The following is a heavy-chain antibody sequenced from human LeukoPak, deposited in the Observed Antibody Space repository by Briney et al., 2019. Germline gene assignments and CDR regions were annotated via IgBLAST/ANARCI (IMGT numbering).Heavy chain of an antibody. CDR3: AREAYCGGDCYYATDY. CDR1: GGSISSGCYY. D-gene: IGHD2-21*02. CDR2: IYTSGST. J-gene: IGHJ4*02. Sequence: TPETLSLTCTVSGGSISSGCYYWSWIRQPAGKGLEWIGRIYTSGSTNYNPSLKSRVTISVDTSKNQFSLKLSSVTAADTAVYYCAREAYCGGDCYYATDYWGQGTLVTVSS. V-gene: IGHV4-61*02.